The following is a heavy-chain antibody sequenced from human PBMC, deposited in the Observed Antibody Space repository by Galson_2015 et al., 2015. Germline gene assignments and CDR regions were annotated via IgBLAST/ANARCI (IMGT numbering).Heavy chain of an antibody. V-gene: IGHV4-39*07. J-gene: IGHJ4*02. D-gene: IGHD6-19*01. CDR3: ARGIKRGTTIVIRARGWYFDY. CDR2: IYYTGST. CDR1: GGSISSSSYY. Sequence: SETLSLTCTVSGGSISSSSYYWGWIRQPPGKGLEWIGNIYYTGSTYYNPSLKSRVTMSQDTSKNQSSLNLSPVTAADTAVYYCARGIKRGTTIVIRARGWYFDYWGQGTLVTASS.